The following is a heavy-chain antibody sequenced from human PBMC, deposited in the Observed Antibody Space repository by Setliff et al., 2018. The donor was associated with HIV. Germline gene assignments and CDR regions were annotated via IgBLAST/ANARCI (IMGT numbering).Heavy chain of an antibody. CDR3: ARRAGTPNYYYYYMDV. CDR2: IYYSGST. D-gene: IGHD2-15*01. Sequence: PSETLSLTCTVSGDSISSYYWSWIRQPPGKGLEWIGYIYYSGSTNYNPSLKSRVTISVDTSKNQFSLKLSSVTAADTAMYYCARRAGTPNYYYYYMDVWGNGTTVTVSS. J-gene: IGHJ6*03. CDR1: GDSISSYY. V-gene: IGHV4-59*01.